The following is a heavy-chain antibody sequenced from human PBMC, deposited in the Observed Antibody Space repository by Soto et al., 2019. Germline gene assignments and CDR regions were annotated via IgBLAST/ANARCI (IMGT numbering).Heavy chain of an antibody. Sequence: GGSLRLSCVASGLTFSGSAIHWVRQASGKGLEWVGRIKTKTNNYATAYAASVKGRFTVSRDDSKNTAYLQMNSLKIDDTAVYYCTRLPSWNFRFDPWGQGTLVTFSS. D-gene: IGHD1-7*01. CDR1: GLTFSGSA. V-gene: IGHV3-73*01. CDR2: IKTKTNNYAT. CDR3: TRLPSWNFRFDP. J-gene: IGHJ5*02.